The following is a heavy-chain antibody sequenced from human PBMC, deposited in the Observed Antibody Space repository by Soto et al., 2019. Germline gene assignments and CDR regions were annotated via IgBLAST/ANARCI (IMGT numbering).Heavy chain of an antibody. J-gene: IGHJ4*02. V-gene: IGHV5-51*01. D-gene: IGHD3-3*01. CDR2: MYPGDPDT. CDR1: GYDFNTNW. Sequence: PGESLKISCRGSGYDFNTNWFDWVRQLPGRGVEWVGIMYPGDPDTRYNPSLQGHVTLSVDVTVSTAFLQWRSLETSDTGMYFCARLPRDCNKTSCYYADHWGQGTQVTVSS. CDR3: ARLPRDCNKTSCYYADH.